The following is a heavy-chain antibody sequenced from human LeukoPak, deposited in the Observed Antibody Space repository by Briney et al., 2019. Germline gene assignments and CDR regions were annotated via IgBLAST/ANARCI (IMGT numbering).Heavy chain of an antibody. V-gene: IGHV3-23*01. CDR1: GFTFSSYG. D-gene: IGHD5-18*01. CDR2: ISGSGGST. CDR3: ARDLSGVTGYTYGRGIDY. Sequence: GGSLRLSCAASGFTFSSYGMSWVRQAPGKGLEWVSAISGSGGSTYYADSVKGRFTISRDNSKNTLYLQMNSLRAEDTAVYYCARDLSGVTGYTYGRGIDYWGQGTLVTVSS. J-gene: IGHJ4*02.